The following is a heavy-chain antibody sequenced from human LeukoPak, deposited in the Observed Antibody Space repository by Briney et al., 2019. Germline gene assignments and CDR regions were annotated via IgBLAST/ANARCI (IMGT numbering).Heavy chain of an antibody. Sequence: PSETLSLTCAVYGVSFSGYYWSWIRQPPGKGLEWIGRIYTSGSTNYNPSLKSRVTISVDTSKNQFSLKLSSVTAADTAVYYCATARAYDILTGYPQYFDYWGQGTLVTVSS. V-gene: IGHV4-4*08. J-gene: IGHJ4*02. D-gene: IGHD3-9*01. CDR2: IYTSGST. CDR1: GVSFSGYY. CDR3: ATARAYDILTGYPQYFDY.